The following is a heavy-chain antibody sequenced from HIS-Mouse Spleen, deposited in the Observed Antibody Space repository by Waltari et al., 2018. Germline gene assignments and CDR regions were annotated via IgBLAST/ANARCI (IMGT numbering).Heavy chain of an antibody. Sequence: QLQLQESGPGLVKPSETLSLTCTVSGGSISSSSYYWGWIRQPPGKGLEWIGSIYYSGSNYSNPSLKSRVTISVEPSKNQFSLKLSSVTAADTAVYYCAREIPYSSSWYDWYFDLWGRGTLVTVSS. V-gene: IGHV4-39*07. CDR2: IYYSGSN. J-gene: IGHJ2*01. CDR1: GGSISSSSYY. CDR3: AREIPYSSSWYDWYFDL. D-gene: IGHD6-13*01.